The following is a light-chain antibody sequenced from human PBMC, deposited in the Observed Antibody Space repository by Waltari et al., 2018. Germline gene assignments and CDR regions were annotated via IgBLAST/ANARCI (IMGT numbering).Light chain of an antibody. V-gene: IGKV1-39*01. CDR2: SAS. Sequence: TQSPSSLSASVGDRVTITCRASQSISNFLNWYQQKPGEAPKLLIYSASTLQSGVPSRFSGAGSGTDFSLTIISLQPEDFASYYCQQSSTTPSTFGQGTKLEIK. J-gene: IGKJ2*01. CDR3: QQSSTTPST. CDR1: QSISNF.